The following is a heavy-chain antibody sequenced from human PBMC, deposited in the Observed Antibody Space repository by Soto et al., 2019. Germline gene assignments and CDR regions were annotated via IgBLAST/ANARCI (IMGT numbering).Heavy chain of an antibody. CDR1: GFTFSSYS. Sequence: GGSLRLSCAASGFTFSSYSMNWVRQAPGKGLEWVSSISSSSSYIYYADSVKGRFTISRDNAKNSLYLQMNSLRAEDTAVYYCARGSFAYDFWSGYMGRDYYYYMDVWGKGTTVTVSS. J-gene: IGHJ6*03. D-gene: IGHD3-3*01. CDR2: ISSSSSYI. V-gene: IGHV3-21*01. CDR3: ARGSFAYDFWSGYMGRDYYYYMDV.